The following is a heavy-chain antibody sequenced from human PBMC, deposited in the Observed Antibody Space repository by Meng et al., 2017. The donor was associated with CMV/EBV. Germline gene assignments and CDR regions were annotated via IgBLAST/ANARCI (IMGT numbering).Heavy chain of an antibody. CDR1: GFTFDDYG. J-gene: IGHJ3*02. CDR2: INWNGSST. CDR3: GRATIVGVAPADGFDI. D-gene: IGHD3-3*01. V-gene: IGHV3-20*04. Sequence: GGSLRLSCAASGFTFDDYGMSWVRQAPGKGLEWVSGINWNGSSTGYADSVKGRFTISRDNAKNSLYLQMNSLRAEDTALYYCGRATIVGVAPADGFDIWGQGTMVTVSS.